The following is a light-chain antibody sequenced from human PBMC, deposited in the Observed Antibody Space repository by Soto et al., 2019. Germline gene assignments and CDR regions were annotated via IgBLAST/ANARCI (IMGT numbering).Light chain of an antibody. J-gene: IGLJ1*01. CDR2: SND. CDR1: RSDIGSNN. CDR3: AAWDDSLNGVYV. V-gene: IGLV1-44*01. Sequence: QSVLTQPPSASGTPGQRVTISCSGTRSDIGSNNVYWYQQLPGTAPKLLIYSNDKRPSGVPDLFSGSKSGTSASLAITGPQSEDEADYYCAAWDDSLNGVYVFGPGTKLTVL.